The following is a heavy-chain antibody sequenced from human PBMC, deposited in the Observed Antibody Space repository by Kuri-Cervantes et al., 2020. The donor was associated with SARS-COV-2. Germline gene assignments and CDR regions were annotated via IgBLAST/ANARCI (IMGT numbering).Heavy chain of an antibody. Sequence: GGSLRLSCAASGVTFSSYSMSWVRQAPGKGLEWVSAISGSGGSTYYADSVKGRFTISRDNSKNTLYLQMNSMRADDTAVYYCAKAWRGQWLASYYYYGMDVWGQGTTVTVSS. D-gene: IGHD6-19*01. CDR1: GVTFSSYS. CDR3: AKAWRGQWLASYYYYGMDV. J-gene: IGHJ6*02. V-gene: IGHV3-23*01. CDR2: ISGSGGST.